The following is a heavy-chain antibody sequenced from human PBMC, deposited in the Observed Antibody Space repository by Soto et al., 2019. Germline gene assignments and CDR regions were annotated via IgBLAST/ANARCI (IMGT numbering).Heavy chain of an antibody. V-gene: IGHV4-59*01. CDR2: IYYSGST. Sequence: PSETLSLTCTVSGGSISSYYWSWIRQPPGKGLEWIGYIYYSGSTNYSPSLKSRVTISVDTSKNQFSLKLSSVTAAFTAVYFCARHDYDSYRNLIFDYWGQGTLVTVSS. J-gene: IGHJ4*02. CDR1: GGSISSYY. D-gene: IGHD3-22*01. CDR3: ARHDYDSYRNLIFDY.